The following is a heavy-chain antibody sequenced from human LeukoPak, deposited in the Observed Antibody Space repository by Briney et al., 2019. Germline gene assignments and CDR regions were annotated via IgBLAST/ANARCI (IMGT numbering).Heavy chain of an antibody. D-gene: IGHD3-10*01. V-gene: IGHV3-7*04. CDR3: ARAADYYGSRLDY. CDR2: IKEDGSEK. Sequence: GGSLRLSCAASRFTFSSYWMSWVRQAPGTGLEWVANIKEDGSEKFYVDSVKGRFTISRDNAKSSLYLQMDSLRAEDTAVYYCARAADYYGSRLDYWGQGTLVTVSS. CDR1: RFTFSSYW. J-gene: IGHJ4*02.